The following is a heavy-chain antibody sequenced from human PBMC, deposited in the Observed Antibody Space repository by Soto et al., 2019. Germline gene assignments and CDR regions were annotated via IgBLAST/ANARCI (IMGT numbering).Heavy chain of an antibody. Sequence: QVQLAESGGGVVQPGRSLRLSCAASGITFSGYGMHWVRQAPGQGLEWVAVISYDGSNKYYADSVKGRLSISRDNSKNTLYLQMNILRAEDTAVYYCVRDPLCGGDCHDPGYFDLWGRGTLVTVSA. V-gene: IGHV3-30*19. J-gene: IGHJ2*01. CDR3: VRDPLCGGDCHDPGYFDL. CDR2: ISYDGSNK. CDR1: GITFSGYG. D-gene: IGHD2-21*02.